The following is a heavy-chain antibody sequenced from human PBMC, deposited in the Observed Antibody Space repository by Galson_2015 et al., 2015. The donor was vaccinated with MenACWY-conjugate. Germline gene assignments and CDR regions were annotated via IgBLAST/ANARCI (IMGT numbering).Heavy chain of an antibody. V-gene: IGHV3-64D*09. Sequence: SLRLSCAASGFTFSSYAMHWVRQAPGKGLEYVSAISSNGGSTYYADSVKGRFTISRDNSKNTLYLQMSSLRAEDTAVYYCVKGLLAAAGPAESNYYYYYGMDVWGQGTTVTVSS. CDR2: ISSNGGST. CDR1: GFTFSSYA. D-gene: IGHD6-13*01. J-gene: IGHJ6*02. CDR3: VKGLLAAAGPAESNYYYYYGMDV.